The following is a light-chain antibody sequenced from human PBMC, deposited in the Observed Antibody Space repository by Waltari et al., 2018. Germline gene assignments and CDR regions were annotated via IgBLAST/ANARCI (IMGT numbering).Light chain of an antibody. J-gene: IGLJ2*01. CDR2: DNS. CDR3: QVWDSTTDHAI. V-gene: IGLV3-21*03. CDR1: DIGRKN. Sequence: SYVVTQPPSVSLAPGKTATITCGGADIGRKNGCWYQQRPGQAPVLVVSDNSGRSSGVPERFSGSNSGDTATLTISRVEVGDEADFYCQVWDSTTDHAIFGGGTKLTVL.